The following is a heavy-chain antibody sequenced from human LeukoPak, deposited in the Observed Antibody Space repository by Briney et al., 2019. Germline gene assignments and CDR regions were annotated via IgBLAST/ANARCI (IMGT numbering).Heavy chain of an antibody. V-gene: IGHV1-46*01. D-gene: IGHD3-22*01. CDR1: GYTFTSYY. Sequence: ASVKVSFTASGYTFTSYYMHWVRQAPGQGLEWMGIINPSGGSTSYAQKFQGRVTMTRDTSTSTVYMELSSLRSEDTAVYYCARVTPTTYYYDSSGSIENFDYWGQGTLVTVSS. CDR3: ARVTPTTYYYDSSGSIENFDY. CDR2: INPSGGST. J-gene: IGHJ4*02.